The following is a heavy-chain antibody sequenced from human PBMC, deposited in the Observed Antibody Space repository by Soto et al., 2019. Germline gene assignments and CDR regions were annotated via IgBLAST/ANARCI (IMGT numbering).Heavy chain of an antibody. CDR3: ARDQTDSGGYSDS. CDR1: GFTFSSYG. D-gene: IGHD3-22*01. J-gene: IGHJ4*02. CDR2: IWNDGSNE. V-gene: IGHV3-33*01. Sequence: GGALRLSCEASGFTFSSYGMHWVRQAPGKGLEWVAIIWNDGSNEYYADSVKGRFTISRDNSKNTLYLQVSNLRAEDTAVYFCARDQTDSGGYSDSWGQGTLVTVSS.